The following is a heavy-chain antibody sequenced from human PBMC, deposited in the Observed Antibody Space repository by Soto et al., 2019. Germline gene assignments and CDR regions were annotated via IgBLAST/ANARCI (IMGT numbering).Heavy chain of an antibody. CDR2: INAGNGNT. CDR3: AGDQTQGSWRGAFDI. D-gene: IGHD1-26*01. CDR1: GYTCTSYA. Sequence: ASVKVSCKASGYTCTSYAMHWVRQAPGQRLEWMGWINAGNGNTKYSQKFQGRVTVTRDTSASTAYMELSSLRAEDTAVYYSAGDQTQGSWRGAFDIWGQGTRVTVSS. V-gene: IGHV1-3*01. J-gene: IGHJ3*02.